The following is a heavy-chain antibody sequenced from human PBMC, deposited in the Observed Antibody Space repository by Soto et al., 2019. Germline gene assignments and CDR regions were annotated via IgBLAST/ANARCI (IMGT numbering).Heavy chain of an antibody. D-gene: IGHD2-2*01. CDR1: GFTFSRYG. V-gene: IGHV3-21*06. CDR2: ISSSTSYV. CDR3: ARDPSEGRVGNWFES. J-gene: IGHJ5*01. Sequence: GGSLRLSCAASGFTFSRYGMDWLRQAPGKGLEWVASISSSTSYVYYADSVKGRFSTSRDNAKNILYLEMYALRSEDTAVYYCARDPSEGRVGNWFESWGQGTLVTVSS.